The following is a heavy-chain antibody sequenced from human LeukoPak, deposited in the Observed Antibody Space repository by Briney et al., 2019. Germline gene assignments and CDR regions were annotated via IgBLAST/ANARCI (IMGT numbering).Heavy chain of an antibody. Sequence: GGSLRLSCAASGFTFSSYAMHWVRQAPGKGLEWVAVISYDGSNKYYADSVKGRFTISRDNSKNTLYLQMNSLRAEDTAVYYCAREESGRYWGPSFDYWGQGTLVTVSS. CDR1: GFTFSSYA. V-gene: IGHV3-30-3*01. D-gene: IGHD1-26*01. CDR3: AREESGRYWGPSFDY. J-gene: IGHJ4*02. CDR2: ISYDGSNK.